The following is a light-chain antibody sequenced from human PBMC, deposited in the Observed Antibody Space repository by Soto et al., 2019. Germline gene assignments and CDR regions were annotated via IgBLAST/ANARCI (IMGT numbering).Light chain of an antibody. V-gene: IGLV2-14*01. J-gene: IGLJ2*01. Sequence: QSALTQPASVSGSPGQSITISCTGTSSDVGGYNYVSWYQQHPGKAPKLMIYDVSNRPLGVSNRFSGSKSGNTASLTISGLQAEDEADYYCSSYTRSSTVVFGGGTKLTVL. CDR1: SSDVGGYNY. CDR3: SSYTRSSTVV. CDR2: DVS.